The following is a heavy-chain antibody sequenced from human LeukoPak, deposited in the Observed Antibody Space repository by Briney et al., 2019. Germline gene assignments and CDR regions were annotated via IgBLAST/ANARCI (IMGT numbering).Heavy chain of an antibody. V-gene: IGHV3-30*03. J-gene: IGHJ4*02. CDR2: ISYDGSNK. D-gene: IGHD6-6*01. CDR3: ARVSPYRAARPSHFDY. CDR1: GFTFSSYG. Sequence: PGGSLRLSCAASGFTFSSYGMHWVRQAPGKGLEWVAVISYDGSNKYYADSVKGRFTISRDNSKNTLYLQMNSLRAEDTAVYYCARVSPYRAARPSHFDYWGQGTLVTVSS.